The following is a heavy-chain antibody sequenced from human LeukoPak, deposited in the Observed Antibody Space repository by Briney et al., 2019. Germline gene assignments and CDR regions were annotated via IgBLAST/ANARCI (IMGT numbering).Heavy chain of an antibody. CDR2: INWNGGST. J-gene: IGHJ6*03. CDR3: AREQYQLLYGYYYMDV. D-gene: IGHD2-2*02. V-gene: IGHV3-20*04. Sequence: PGGSLRLSCAASGFTFDDYGMSWVRQAPGKGLEWVSGINWNGGSTGYADSVKGRFTISRDNAKNSLYPQMNSLRAEDTALYYCAREQYQLLYGYYYMDVWGKGTTVTVSS. CDR1: GFTFDDYG.